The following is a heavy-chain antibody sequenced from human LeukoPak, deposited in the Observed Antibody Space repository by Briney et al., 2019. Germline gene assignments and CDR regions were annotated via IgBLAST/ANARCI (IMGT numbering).Heavy chain of an antibody. J-gene: IGHJ6*03. CDR3: ARDKTRCSGGSCYKTRYYYYYYYMDV. CDR2: INRSGST. V-gene: IGHV4-34*01. D-gene: IGHD2-15*01. CDR1: GGSFSGYY. Sequence: SETLSLTCAVYGGSFSGYYWSWIRQPPGKGLEWIGEINRSGSTNYNPSLKSRVTISVDTSKNQFSLKLSSVTAADTAVYYCARDKTRCSGGSCYKTRYYYYYYYMDVWGKGTTVTVSS.